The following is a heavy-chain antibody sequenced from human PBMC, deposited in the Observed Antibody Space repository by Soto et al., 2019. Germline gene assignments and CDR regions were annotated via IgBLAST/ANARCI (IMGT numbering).Heavy chain of an antibody. CDR1: GYTFTSYY. Sequence: GASVKFSCKASGYTFTSYYMHWVRQAPGQGLEWMGIINPSGGSTSYAQKFQGRVTMTRDNSKNTLYLQMNSMRGEDTAVYYCGKDRAFGSGPHVVFNIGGQGKLVPV. CDR3: GKDRAFGSGPHVVFNI. J-gene: IGHJ3*02. D-gene: IGHD3-3*01. V-gene: IGHV1-46*01. CDR2: INPSGGST.